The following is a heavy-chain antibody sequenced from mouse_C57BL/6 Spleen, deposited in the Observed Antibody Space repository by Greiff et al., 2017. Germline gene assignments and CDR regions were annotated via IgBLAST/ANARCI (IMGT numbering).Heavy chain of an antibody. CDR2: ISNGGGST. CDR1: GFTFSDYY. J-gene: IGHJ4*01. CDR3: ARHRITTVVDAMDY. D-gene: IGHD1-1*01. Sequence: EVQRVESGGGLVQPGGSLKLSCAASGFTFSDYYMYWVRQTPEKRLEWVAYISNGGGSTYYPDTVKGRFTISRDNAKNTLYLQMSRLKSEDTAMYYCARHRITTVVDAMDYWGQGTSVTVSS. V-gene: IGHV5-12*01.